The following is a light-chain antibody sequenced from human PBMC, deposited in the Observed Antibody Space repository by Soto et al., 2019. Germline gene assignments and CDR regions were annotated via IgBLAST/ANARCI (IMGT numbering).Light chain of an antibody. CDR2: GAS. J-gene: IGKJ5*01. V-gene: IGKV3D-15*01. CDR1: QSVSSK. Sequence: EIVMTQSPATLSVSPGERATLSCRASQSVSSKLAWYQQKPGQAPRLLIHGASTRATGPPARFTGSGSGTEFTLTISSLQSEDFAIYYCQQYNNWPPITFGQGTRLEIK. CDR3: QQYNNWPPIT.